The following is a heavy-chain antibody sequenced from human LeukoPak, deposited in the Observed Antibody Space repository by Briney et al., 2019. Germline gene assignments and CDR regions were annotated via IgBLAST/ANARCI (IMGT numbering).Heavy chain of an antibody. Sequence: PGGSPRLSCAASEFTFSTYHMHWVRQAPGKGLEWVSSLSSSSSSFIYYADSVKGRFTISRDNAKNSLYLQMNSLRAEGTAVYYCARGTYWSPLDFDYWGQGTLVTVSS. V-gene: IGHV3-21*01. D-gene: IGHD1-1*01. J-gene: IGHJ4*02. CDR2: LSSSSSSFI. CDR1: EFTFSTYH. CDR3: ARGTYWSPLDFDY.